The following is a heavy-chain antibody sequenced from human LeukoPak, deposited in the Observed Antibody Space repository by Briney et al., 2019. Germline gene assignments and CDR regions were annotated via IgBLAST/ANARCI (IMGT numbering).Heavy chain of an antibody. Sequence: GGSLRLSCAASGFTFSSYEMNWVRQAPGKGLEWVSYISSSGSTIYYADSVKGRFTISRDNAKNSLYLQMNSLRAEDTAVYYCARWDFGDYPDAYYYYGMDVWGQGTTVTVSS. CDR1: GFTFSSYE. J-gene: IGHJ6*02. CDR2: ISSSGSTI. V-gene: IGHV3-48*03. D-gene: IGHD4-17*01. CDR3: ARWDFGDYPDAYYYYGMDV.